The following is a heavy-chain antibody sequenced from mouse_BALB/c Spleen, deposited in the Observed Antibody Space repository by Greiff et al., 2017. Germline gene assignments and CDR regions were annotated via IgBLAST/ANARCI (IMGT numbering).Heavy chain of an antibody. D-gene: IGHD1-1*01. V-gene: IGHV5-17*02. J-gene: IGHJ1*01. CDR1: GFTFSSFG. CDR3: ARSATVVATDWYFDV. Sequence: EVKLMESGGGLVQPGGSRKLSCAASGFTFSSFGMHWVRQAPEKGLEWVAYISSGSSTIYYADTVKGRFTISRDNPKNTLFLQMTSLRSEDTAMYYCARSATVVATDWYFDVWGAGTTVTVAS. CDR2: ISSGSSTI.